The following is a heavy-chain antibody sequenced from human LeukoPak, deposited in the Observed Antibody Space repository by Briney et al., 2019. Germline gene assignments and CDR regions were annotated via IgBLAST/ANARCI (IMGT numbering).Heavy chain of an antibody. CDR1: GGSFSGYY. CDR2: INHSGST. V-gene: IGHV4-34*01. CDR3: AGLPKGPQYCSSTSCYRYYYYYMDV. J-gene: IGHJ6*03. Sequence: KPSETLSLTCAVYGGSFSGYYWSWIRQPPGKGLEWIGEINHSGSTNFNPSLKSRVTISVDTSKNQFSLKLSSVTAADTAVYYCAGLPKGPQYCSSTSCYRYYYYYMDVWGKGTTVTVSS. D-gene: IGHD2-2*02.